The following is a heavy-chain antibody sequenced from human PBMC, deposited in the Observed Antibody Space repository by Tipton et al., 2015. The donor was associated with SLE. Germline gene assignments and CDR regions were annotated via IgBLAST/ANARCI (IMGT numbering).Heavy chain of an antibody. J-gene: IGHJ3*02. Sequence: SLRLSCAASGFTFSSYETNWVRQAPGKGLEWVSYISSSGSTIYYADSVKGRFTISRDNAKNSLYLQMNSLRAEDTAVYYCARTRIVGAKGDAFDIWGQGTMVTVSS. CDR1: GFTFSSYE. CDR2: ISSSGSTI. D-gene: IGHD1-26*01. V-gene: IGHV3-48*03. CDR3: ARTRIVGAKGDAFDI.